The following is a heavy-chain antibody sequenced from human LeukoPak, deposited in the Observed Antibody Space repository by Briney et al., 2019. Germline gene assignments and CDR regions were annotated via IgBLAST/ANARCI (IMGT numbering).Heavy chain of an antibody. Sequence: PSQTLSLTCAVSGGSISSGGYSWSWIRQPPGKGLEWIGYIYHSGSTYYNPSLKSRVTISVDRSKSQFSLKLSSVTAADTAVYYCARGGYNHNWFDPWGQGTLVTVSS. J-gene: IGHJ5*02. CDR1: GGSISSGGYS. D-gene: IGHD5-24*01. CDR3: ARGGYNHNWFDP. CDR2: IYHSGST. V-gene: IGHV4-30-2*01.